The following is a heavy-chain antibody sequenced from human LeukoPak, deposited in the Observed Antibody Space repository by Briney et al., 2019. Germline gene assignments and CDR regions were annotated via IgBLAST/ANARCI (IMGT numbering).Heavy chain of an antibody. CDR3: ARVYGGGYCSSTSCQGAFDI. J-gene: IGHJ3*02. CDR1: GGSISSYY. V-gene: IGHV4-59*01. Sequence: SETLSLTCTVSGGSISSYYWSWIRQPPGKGLEWIGYIYYSGSTNYNPSLKSRVTISVDTSKNQFSLKLSSVTAADTAVYYCARVYGGGYCSSTSCQGAFDIWGQGTMVTVSS. D-gene: IGHD2-2*01. CDR2: IYYSGST.